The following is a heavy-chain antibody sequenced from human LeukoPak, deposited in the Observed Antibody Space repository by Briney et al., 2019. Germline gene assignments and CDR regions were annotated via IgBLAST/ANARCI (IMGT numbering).Heavy chain of an antibody. CDR1: GFTFSDYY. V-gene: IGHV3-11*04. CDR3: ARDELDCGGDCYSSPYHFDP. Sequence: GGSLSLSCAASGFTFSDYYMSWIRQAPGKGLAWVSFISSSGSTIYYADSVKGRFTSPRDNAKNPLYLQMNSLRVEDTAVYYCARDELDCGGDCYSSPYHFDPWGQGTLVTVSS. CDR2: ISSSGSTI. D-gene: IGHD2-21*02. J-gene: IGHJ5*02.